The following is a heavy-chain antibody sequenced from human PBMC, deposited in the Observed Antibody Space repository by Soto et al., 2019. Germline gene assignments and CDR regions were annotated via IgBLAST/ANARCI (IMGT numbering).Heavy chain of an antibody. D-gene: IGHD1-26*01. CDR2: IYYSGYT. CDR3: ARGGSLYWYFDL. Sequence: SETLSLTCTVSGGSISSSSYYWGWIRQPPGKGLEWIGSIYYSGYTYYNPSLKSRVTISVDTSKNQFSLKLSSVTAADTAVYYCARGGSLYWYFDLWGRGTLVTVSS. V-gene: IGHV4-39*01. J-gene: IGHJ2*01. CDR1: GGSISSSSYY.